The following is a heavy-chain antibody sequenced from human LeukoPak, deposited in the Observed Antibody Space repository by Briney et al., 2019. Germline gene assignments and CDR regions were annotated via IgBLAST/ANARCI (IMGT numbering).Heavy chain of an antibody. J-gene: IGHJ4*02. Sequence: KTSETLSLTCSVSGSSISDSYWSWIRQPPGKQMEWIGFVSDRGGTTYNPSLRSRVNISLDTSQNQFSLKLTSVTAADTAVYYCARDSVVKGLYYFDYWGQGTLVTVSS. V-gene: IGHV4-59*12. CDR2: VSDRGGT. CDR1: GSSISDSY. D-gene: IGHD2/OR15-2a*01. CDR3: ARDSVVKGLYYFDY.